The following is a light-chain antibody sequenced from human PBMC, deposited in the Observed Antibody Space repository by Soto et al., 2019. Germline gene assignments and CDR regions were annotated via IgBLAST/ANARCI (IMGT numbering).Light chain of an antibody. CDR3: SSYTSSDTLV. CDR2: EVS. CDR1: SSDLGGYNY. J-gene: IGLJ1*01. Sequence: QSALTQPASVSGSPGQSITVSCTGTSSDLGGYNYVSWYQHHPGKAPKLMIYEVSNRPSGVSNRFSGSKSGNTASLTISGLQAEDEADYYRSSYTSSDTLVFGTGTKVTVL. V-gene: IGLV2-14*01.